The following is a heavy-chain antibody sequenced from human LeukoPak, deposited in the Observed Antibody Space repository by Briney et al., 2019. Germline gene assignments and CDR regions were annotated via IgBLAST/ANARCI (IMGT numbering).Heavy chain of an antibody. V-gene: IGHV6-1*01. Sequence: SQTLSLTCAISGDSVSSNSAAWNWIRQSPSRGLEWLGRTYYRSKWFNDYAVSVKSRITINPDTSKNQFSLHLDSVTPEDTAVYYCARESSYLTYYYYYYMDVWGKGTTVTVSS. CDR2: TYYRSKWFN. D-gene: IGHD4/OR15-4a*01. J-gene: IGHJ6*03. CDR3: ARESSYLTYYYYYYMDV. CDR1: GDSVSSNSAA.